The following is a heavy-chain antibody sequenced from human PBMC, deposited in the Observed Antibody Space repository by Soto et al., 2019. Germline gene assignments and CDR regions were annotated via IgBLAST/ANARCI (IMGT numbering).Heavy chain of an antibody. Sequence: QVQLKESGPGLVKPSQTLSLTCSVSVGSIGSGDYYWSWVRQSPGKGLEWIGYIYYTGNTYYNPSLGSRVTFSVDTSQNQLSLRLSDVTVADTAVYYCARDSRRRADSGTRPLYYFDYWGQGTLVTVSS. CDR1: VGSIGSGDYY. D-gene: IGHD1-26*01. CDR3: ARDSRRRADSGTRPLYYFDY. J-gene: IGHJ4*02. V-gene: IGHV4-30-4*01. CDR2: IYYTGNT.